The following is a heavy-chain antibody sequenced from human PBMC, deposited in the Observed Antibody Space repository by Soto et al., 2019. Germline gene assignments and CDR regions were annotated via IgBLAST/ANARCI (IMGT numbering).Heavy chain of an antibody. J-gene: IGHJ5*02. V-gene: IGHV4-31*03. D-gene: IGHD6-19*01. CDR1: GYFIGAGGYY. CDR3: ARMYSSGSGWFHP. CDR2: FYSSGSI. Sequence: QIELRESGPGLVKPSQTLSLTCFVSGYFIGAGGYYWSWIRHHPGQGLEWIGSFYSSGSIIYNPYLRSRVSITGDMSTNQFSMSLTSVTAADTARYYCARMYSSGSGWFHPWGQGTLVTVSS.